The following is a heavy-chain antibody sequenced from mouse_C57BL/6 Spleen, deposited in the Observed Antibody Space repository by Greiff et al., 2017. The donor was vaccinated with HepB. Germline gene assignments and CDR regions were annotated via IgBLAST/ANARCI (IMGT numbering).Heavy chain of an antibody. CDR2: IYPGSGST. D-gene: IGHD2-5*01. Sequence: QVQLKQSGAELVKPGASVKMSCKASGYTFTSYWITWVKQRPGQGLEWIGDIYPGSGSTNYNEKFKSKATLTVDTSSSTAYMQLSSLTSEDSAVYYCAFYYSNYVFDYWGQGTTLTVSS. CDR3: AFYYSNYVFDY. J-gene: IGHJ2*01. CDR1: GYTFTSYW. V-gene: IGHV1-55*01.